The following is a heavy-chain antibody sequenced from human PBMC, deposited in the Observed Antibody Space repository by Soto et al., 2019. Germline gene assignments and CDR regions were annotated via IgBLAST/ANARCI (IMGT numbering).Heavy chain of an antibody. CDR3: ARDIADGYYGMDV. V-gene: IGHV4-31*03. Sequence: KPSETLSLTCTVSGGSISSGGYYWSWIRQHPGKGLEWIGYIYYSGSTYYNPSLKSRVTISVDTSKNQFSLKLSSVTAADTAVYYCARDIADGYYGMDVWGQGTTVTVSS. D-gene: IGHD3-16*02. J-gene: IGHJ6*02. CDR2: IYYSGST. CDR1: GGSISSGGYY.